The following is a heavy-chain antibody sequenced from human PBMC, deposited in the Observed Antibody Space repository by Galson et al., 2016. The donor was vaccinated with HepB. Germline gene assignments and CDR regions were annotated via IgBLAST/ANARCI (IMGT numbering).Heavy chain of an antibody. CDR3: AKQSMDVLTGYYPFDY. CDR2: ISGGGGST. V-gene: IGHV3-23*01. D-gene: IGHD3-9*01. J-gene: IGHJ4*02. CDR1: GFTFNTYA. Sequence: SLRLSCAASGFTFNTYALSWVRQAPGKGLEWVSAISGGGGSTHYADSVKGRFTVSRDNSKNTLYVQMNSLRAENTAIYYCAKQSMDVLTGYYPFDYWGQGTLVTVSS.